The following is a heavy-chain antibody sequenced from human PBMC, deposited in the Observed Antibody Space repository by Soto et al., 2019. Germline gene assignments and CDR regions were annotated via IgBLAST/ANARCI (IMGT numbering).Heavy chain of an antibody. CDR2: IDPSDSYT. J-gene: IGHJ6*02. V-gene: IGHV5-10-1*01. CDR3: ARLPQYSRSSRLGGMDV. CDR1: GYSFTSYW. Sequence: PGECLKISCKGSGYSFTSYWISWVRQMPGKGLEWMGMIDPSDSYTNYSPSFQGHVTISGDKSISTAYLQWSSLKASDTAMYYCARLPQYSRSSRLGGMDVWGQGATVTVSS. D-gene: IGHD6-6*01.